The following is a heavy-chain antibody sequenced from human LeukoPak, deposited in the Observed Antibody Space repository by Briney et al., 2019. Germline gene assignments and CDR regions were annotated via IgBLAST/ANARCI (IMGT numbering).Heavy chain of an antibody. CDR1: GGSISRYY. V-gene: IGHV4-59*08. CDR2: IYYTGST. CDR3: ARHRASGSYAFDI. D-gene: IGHD1-26*01. Sequence: SETLSLTCTASGGSISRYYWSWIRPPPGKGLEWLGYIYYTGSTNYNPSLKSRVTISVDTSKSQFSLKLSSVTAADTAMYYCARHRASGSYAFDIWGQGAMVTVSS. J-gene: IGHJ3*02.